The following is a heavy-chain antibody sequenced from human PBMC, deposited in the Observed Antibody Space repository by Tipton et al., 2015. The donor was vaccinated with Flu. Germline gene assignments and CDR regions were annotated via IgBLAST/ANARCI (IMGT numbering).Heavy chain of an antibody. CDR2: ISSDGSHQ. D-gene: IGHD6-6*01. J-gene: IGHJ4*02. Sequence: SLRLSCTASGFSLSTYVIHWVRQAPGKGPEWVASISSDGSHQYYADSVKGLFTISRDNSKNTVYLQMNNPRPDDKAVYYCARGRSYSSARLDYWGQGTLVTVSS. CDR1: GFSLSTYV. CDR3: ARGRSYSSARLDY. V-gene: IGHV3-30*03.